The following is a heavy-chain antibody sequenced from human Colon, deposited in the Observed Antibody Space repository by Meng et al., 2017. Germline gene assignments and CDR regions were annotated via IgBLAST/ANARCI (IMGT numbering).Heavy chain of an antibody. D-gene: IGHD1-26*01. CDR2: IYSGGST. V-gene: IGHV3-53*02. J-gene: IGHJ4*02. Sequence: EVQLGGTVGGLIQPGGSLRLSCAASGFTVSSYYLSWVRQAPGKGLEWVSIIYSGGSTYHADSVKGRFTISRDNSKNTLYLQMNSLRAEDTAVYYCARNSGSYPYYFDYWGQGSLVTVSS. CDR3: ARNSGSYPYYFDY. CDR1: GFTVSSYY.